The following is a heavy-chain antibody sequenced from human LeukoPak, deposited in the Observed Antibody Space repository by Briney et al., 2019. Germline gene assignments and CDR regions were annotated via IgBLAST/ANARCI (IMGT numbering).Heavy chain of an antibody. J-gene: IGHJ4*02. CDR3: ARLMTVATIPDS. CDR1: GFTVSSNS. Sequence: PGGSLRLSCTASGFTVSSNSMSWVRQAPGKGLEWVSVIYSDGGTYYADSVKGRFTISSDNSKNTLYLQMNSLRAKDTAVYYCARLMTVATIPDSWGQGTLVTVSS. CDR2: IYSDGGT. D-gene: IGHD5-12*01. V-gene: IGHV3-53*01.